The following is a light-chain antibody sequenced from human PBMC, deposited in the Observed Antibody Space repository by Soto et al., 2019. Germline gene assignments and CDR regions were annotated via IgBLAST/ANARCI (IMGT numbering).Light chain of an antibody. V-gene: IGKV1-5*03. CDR1: QSISSW. CDR3: QQYNDASPT. Sequence: DIQMTQSPSTLYASVGDSVTITCRASQSISSWLAWYQQKPGKVPKLLIYKASSLESEVPSRFSGRGSGTELTLTISSLQPDDFATYYCQQYNDASPTFGQGTKLETK. J-gene: IGKJ2*01. CDR2: KAS.